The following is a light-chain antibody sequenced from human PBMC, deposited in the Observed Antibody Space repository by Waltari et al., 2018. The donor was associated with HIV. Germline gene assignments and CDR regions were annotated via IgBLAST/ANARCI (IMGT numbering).Light chain of an antibody. J-gene: IGKJ5*01. CDR2: DVS. CDR3: QQYNDWPIT. CDR1: QSVSSN. Sequence: EIEMTQSPVTLSVSPGERATLSCRASQSVSSNLGWYQQKPGQTPRLLMYDVSTRATGVAARFTGSGSETEFTLTISSLQSADFALYYCQQYNDWPITFGQGTRLEIK. V-gene: IGKV3-15*01.